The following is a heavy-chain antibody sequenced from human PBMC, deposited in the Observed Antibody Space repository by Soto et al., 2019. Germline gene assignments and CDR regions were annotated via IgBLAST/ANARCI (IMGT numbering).Heavy chain of an antibody. CDR3: TTATPRSQWLVLEPLSDWYFDL. Sequence: EVQLVESGGGLVKPGGSLRLSCAASGFTFNNAWMNWVRQAPGKGLEWVGRIKTKTDGGTTDYAAPVKGRFTISRDDSKTTLYLQMNSLKTEDTAVYYCTTATPRSQWLVLEPLSDWYFDLWGRGTLVTVSS. CDR1: GFTFNNAW. D-gene: IGHD6-19*01. J-gene: IGHJ2*01. V-gene: IGHV3-15*07. CDR2: IKTKTDGGTT.